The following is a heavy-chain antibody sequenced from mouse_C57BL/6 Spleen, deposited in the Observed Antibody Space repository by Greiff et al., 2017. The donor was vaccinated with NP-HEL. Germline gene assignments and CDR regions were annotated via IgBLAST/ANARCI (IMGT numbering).Heavy chain of an antibody. CDR1: GYTFTDYY. D-gene: IGHD1-1*01. Sequence: VQLQQSGPELVKPGASVKISCKASGYTFTDYYMNWVKQSHGKSLEWIGDINPNNGGTSYNQKFKGKATLTVDKSSSTAYMELRSLTSEDSAVYYCARPVVASDYYAMDYWGQGTSVTVSS. CDR3: ARPVVASDYYAMDY. CDR2: INPNNGGT. V-gene: IGHV1-26*01. J-gene: IGHJ4*01.